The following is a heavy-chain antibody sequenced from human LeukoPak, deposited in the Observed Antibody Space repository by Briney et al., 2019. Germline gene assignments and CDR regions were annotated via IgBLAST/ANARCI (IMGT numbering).Heavy chain of an antibody. CDR1: GFTFSSYS. CDR3: AKGAGNYH. J-gene: IGHJ5*02. CDR2: ISSSSSYI. V-gene: IGHV3-21*04. Sequence: GGSLRLSCAASGFTFSSYSMNWVRQAPGKGLEWVSSISSSSSYIYYADSVKGRFTIYRDNSKNTLYLQMNSLRVDDTGVYYCAKGAGNYHWGQGTLVTVSS.